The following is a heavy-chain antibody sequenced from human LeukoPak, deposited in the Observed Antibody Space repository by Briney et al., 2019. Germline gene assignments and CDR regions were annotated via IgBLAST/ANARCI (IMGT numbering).Heavy chain of an antibody. Sequence: SETLSLTCSVSGVXISSSTYYWGWIRQPPGKGLEWIGSIYYTGSTYYNPSLKSRVTISVDTSKRQISLILNSVTAADTAVYYCARSYYDFWSDYPPNYFDYWGQGTLVSVSS. D-gene: IGHD3-3*01. CDR2: IYYTGST. CDR3: ARSYYDFWSDYPPNYFDY. V-gene: IGHV4-39*01. J-gene: IGHJ4*02. CDR1: GVXISSSTYY.